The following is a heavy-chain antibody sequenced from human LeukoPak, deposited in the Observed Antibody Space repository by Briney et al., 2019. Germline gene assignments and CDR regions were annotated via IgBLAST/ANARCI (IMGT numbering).Heavy chain of an antibody. J-gene: IGHJ4*02. CDR2: FDPEDGET. CDR3: ATGCSGGSCPHDY. D-gene: IGHD2-15*01. CDR1: GYTLTELS. V-gene: IGHV1-24*01. Sequence: ASVKVSCKVSGYTLTELSMHWVRQAPGKGLERMGGFDPEDGETIYAQKFQGRVTMTEDTSTDTAYMELSSLRSEDTAVYYCATGCSGGSCPHDYWGQGTLVTVSS.